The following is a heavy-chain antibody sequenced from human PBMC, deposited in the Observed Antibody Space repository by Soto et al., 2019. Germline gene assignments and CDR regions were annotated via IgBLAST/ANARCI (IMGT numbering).Heavy chain of an antibody. CDR1: GYTFTGYY. D-gene: IGHD2-2*01. Sequence: ASVKVSCKASGYTFTGYYRHWVRQAPGQGLEWMGWINPNSGGTNYAQKFQGWVTMTRDTSISTAYMELSRLRSDDTAVYYCARRYCSSTSCYGSRTDNWFDPWGQGTLVTVSS. J-gene: IGHJ5*02. CDR2: INPNSGGT. CDR3: ARRYCSSTSCYGSRTDNWFDP. V-gene: IGHV1-2*04.